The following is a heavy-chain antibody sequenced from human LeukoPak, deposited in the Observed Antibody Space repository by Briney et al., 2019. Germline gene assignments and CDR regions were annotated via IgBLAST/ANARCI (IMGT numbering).Heavy chain of an antibody. J-gene: IGHJ4*02. Sequence: RGSLRLSCAASGFTFSSYAMSWVRQAPGKGLEWVSAISGSGGSTYYADSVKGRFTISRDNSKSTLYLQMNSLRAEDTAVYYCARGSIAAAGTLDYWGQGTLVTVSS. CDR2: ISGSGGST. V-gene: IGHV3-23*01. CDR1: GFTFSSYA. D-gene: IGHD6-13*01. CDR3: ARGSIAAAGTLDY.